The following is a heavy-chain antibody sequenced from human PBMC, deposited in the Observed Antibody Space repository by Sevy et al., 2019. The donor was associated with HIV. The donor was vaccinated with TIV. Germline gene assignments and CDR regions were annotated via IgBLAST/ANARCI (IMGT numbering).Heavy chain of an antibody. CDR1: GFTFSSYS. Sequence: GGSLRLSCAASGFTFSSYSMNWVRQAPGKGLEWVSYISSSSAIYYADSVKGRFTISRDNAKNSLYLQMNSLRAEDTAVYYCARGGEVAGTQSFDIWGQGTMVTVSS. V-gene: IGHV3-48*01. CDR2: ISSSSAI. CDR3: ARGGEVAGTQSFDI. J-gene: IGHJ3*02. D-gene: IGHD6-19*01.